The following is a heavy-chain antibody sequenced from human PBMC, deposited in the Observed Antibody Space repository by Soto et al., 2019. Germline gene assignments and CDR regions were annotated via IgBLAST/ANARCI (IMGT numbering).Heavy chain of an antibody. CDR3: AKEDAEGGFDY. V-gene: IGHV3-9*01. CDR2: LSWNSGSI. Sequence: EVQLVESGGGLVQPGRSLRLSCAASGFTFDDYAMHWVRQAPGKGLEWVSGLSWNSGSIGYADSVKGRFTISRDNAKNSLYLQMNSLRAEDTALYYCAKEDAEGGFDYWGQGTLVTVSS. CDR1: GFTFDDYA. J-gene: IGHJ4*02. D-gene: IGHD3-16*01.